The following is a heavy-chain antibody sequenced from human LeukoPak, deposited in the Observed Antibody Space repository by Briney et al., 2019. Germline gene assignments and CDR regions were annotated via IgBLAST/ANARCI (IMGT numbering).Heavy chain of an antibody. D-gene: IGHD3-22*01. V-gene: IGHV4-61*02. J-gene: IGHJ4*02. Sequence: SQTLSLTCTVSGGSISSGSYYWSWIRQPAGKGLEWIGRIYTSGSTNYNPSLKSRVTISVDTSKNQFSLKLSSVTAADTAVYYCARQPRDYYDSSGYYEYWGQGTLVTVSS. CDR2: IYTSGST. CDR3: ARQPRDYYDSSGYYEY. CDR1: GGSISSGSYY.